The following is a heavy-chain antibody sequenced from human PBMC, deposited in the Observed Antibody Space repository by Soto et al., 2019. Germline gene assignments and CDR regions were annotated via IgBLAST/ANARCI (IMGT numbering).Heavy chain of an antibody. J-gene: IGHJ6*02. CDR2: IKQDGSEK. D-gene: IGHD6-19*01. Sequence: RGSLRLSCVSSGFTFSTQWISWIRQAPGKGLEWVANIKQDGSEKYYVDSVKGRFTISRDNAQNSLYLQMNSLRAEDTAVYYCARDSSGWYYYYYGMDVWGQGTTVTVSS. CDR3: ARDSSGWYYYYYGMDV. CDR1: GFTFSTQW. V-gene: IGHV3-7*04.